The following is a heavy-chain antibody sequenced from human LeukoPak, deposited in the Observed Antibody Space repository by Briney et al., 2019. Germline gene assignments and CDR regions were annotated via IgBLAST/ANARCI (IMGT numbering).Heavy chain of an antibody. CDR1: DFAFRNYW. D-gene: IGHD6-13*01. V-gene: IGHV3-74*01. Sequence: GGSLRLSCAASDFAFRNYWMHWVRQPPGKGLVWVSRINSDGNITTYADSVKGRFTISRDNAKNTLLLQMNSLRVEDTAVYYCTRAIQGIADYWGQGTLVTVSS. CDR2: INSDGNIT. J-gene: IGHJ4*02. CDR3: TRAIQGIADY.